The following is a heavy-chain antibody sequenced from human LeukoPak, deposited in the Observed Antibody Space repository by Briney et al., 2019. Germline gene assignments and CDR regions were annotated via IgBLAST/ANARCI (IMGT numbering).Heavy chain of an antibody. V-gene: IGHV4-34*01. J-gene: IGHJ4*02. CDR3: ARGQWGSSWNDY. D-gene: IGHD6-13*01. CDR1: GGSFSGYY. Sequence: SETLSLTRAVYGGSFSGYYWSWIRQPPGKGLEWIGEINHSGSTNYNPSLKSRVTISVDTSKNQFSLKLSSVTAADTAVYYCARGQWGSSWNDYWGQGTLVTVSS. CDR2: INHSGST.